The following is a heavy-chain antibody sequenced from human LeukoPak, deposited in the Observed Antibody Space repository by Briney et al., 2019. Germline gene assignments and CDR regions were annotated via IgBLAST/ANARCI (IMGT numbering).Heavy chain of an antibody. D-gene: IGHD2-8*01. CDR3: ARVRMGYYFDY. V-gene: IGHV4-61*08. Sequence: PSQTLSLTCTVSGGSISSGDYYWNWIRQPPGKGLEWIGYIYYSGSTNYNPSLKSRVTISVDTSKNQFSLKLSSVTAADTAVYYCARVRMGYYFDYWGQGTLVTVSS. CDR1: GGSISSGDYY. J-gene: IGHJ4*02. CDR2: IYYSGST.